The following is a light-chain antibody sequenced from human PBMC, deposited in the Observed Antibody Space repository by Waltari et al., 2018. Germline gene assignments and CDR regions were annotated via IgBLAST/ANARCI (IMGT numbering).Light chain of an antibody. CDR3: TSWDDSLNAWV. CDR1: GSHIGSHY. V-gene: IGLV1-47*01. J-gene: IGLJ3*02. Sequence: QSVLTQPPSASGTPGQTVSVSCSGSGSHIGSHYAYWYQHVPGTAPQLLIYRNEQRPSGVPDRFSGSKSGTSASLAISGLRSEDEADYFCTSWDDSLNAWVFGGGTKLTVL. CDR2: RNE.